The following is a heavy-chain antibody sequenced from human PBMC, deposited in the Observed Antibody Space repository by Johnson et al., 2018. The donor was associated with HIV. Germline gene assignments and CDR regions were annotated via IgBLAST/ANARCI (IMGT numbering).Heavy chain of an antibody. D-gene: IGHD4-17*01. J-gene: IGHJ3*02. CDR3: ARDSTPWGGDYVGYAFDI. CDR1: GFRFSDYY. CDR2: ISSSGSTI. Sequence: QVQLVESGGGLVKPRGSLRLSCAGSGFRFSDYYMSWIRQAPGKGLEWVSYISSSGSTIYYADFVKGRFTISRDNAKKSLYLQMNSLRAEDTALYYCARDSTPWGGDYVGYAFDIWGRGTMVTVSS. V-gene: IGHV3-11*04.